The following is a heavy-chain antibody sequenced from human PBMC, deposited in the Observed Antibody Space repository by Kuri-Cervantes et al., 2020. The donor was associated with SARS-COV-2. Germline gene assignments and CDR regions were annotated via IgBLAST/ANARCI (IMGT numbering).Heavy chain of an antibody. CDR1: GFTFSDYY. D-gene: IGHD3/OR15-3a*01. CDR3: ARLEVGLRGGYGMDV. Sequence: GGSLRLSCAASGFTFSDYYMSWIRQAPGKGPEWVAVIWYDGSNKYYADSVKGRFTISRDNSKNTLYLQMNSLRAEDTAVYYCARLEVGLRGGYGMDVWGQGTTVTVSS. V-gene: IGHV3-33*08. J-gene: IGHJ6*02. CDR2: IWYDGSNK.